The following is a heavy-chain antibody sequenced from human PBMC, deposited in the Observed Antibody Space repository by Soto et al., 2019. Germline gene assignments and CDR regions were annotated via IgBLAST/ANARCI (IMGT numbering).Heavy chain of an antibody. J-gene: IGHJ3*02. V-gene: IGHV1-8*01. CDR3: ARDGDKRNAFDI. Sequence: ASVKVSCKASGYTFTSYDINWVRQATGQGLEWMGWMNPNSGNTGYAQKFQGRVTMTRNTSISTAYMELSSLRSEDTAVYYCARDGDKRNAFDIWGQGTMVTVSS. CDR2: MNPNSGNT. CDR1: GYTFTSYD.